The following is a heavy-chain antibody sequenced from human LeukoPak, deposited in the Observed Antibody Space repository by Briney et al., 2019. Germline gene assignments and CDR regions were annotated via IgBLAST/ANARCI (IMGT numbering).Heavy chain of an antibody. V-gene: IGHV4-34*12. CDR2: VFYSGST. CDR1: GGSFSGYY. J-gene: IGHJ4*02. D-gene: IGHD2-15*01. CDR3: ARLWSTDCSGGSCPHQPNY. Sequence: PSETLSLTCAVYGGSFSGYYWSWIRQPPGKGLEWIGSVFYSGSTYYNPSLKSRVTMSVDTSKNQFSLKLSSVIAADTAVYYCARLWSTDCSGGSCPHQPNYWGQGTLVTVSS.